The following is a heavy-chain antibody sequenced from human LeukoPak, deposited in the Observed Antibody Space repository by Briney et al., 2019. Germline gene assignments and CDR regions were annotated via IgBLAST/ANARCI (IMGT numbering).Heavy chain of an antibody. CDR1: GGSISSYY. Sequence: PSETLSLTCTVSGGSISSYYWSWIRQPPGKGLERIGYIYYSGSTNYNPSLKSRVTISVDTSKNQFSLKLSSVTAADTAVYYCARVTRPGGIAVAGTPNWFDPWGQGTLVTVSS. CDR2: IYYSGST. V-gene: IGHV4-59*01. J-gene: IGHJ5*02. CDR3: ARVTRPGGIAVAGTPNWFDP. D-gene: IGHD6-19*01.